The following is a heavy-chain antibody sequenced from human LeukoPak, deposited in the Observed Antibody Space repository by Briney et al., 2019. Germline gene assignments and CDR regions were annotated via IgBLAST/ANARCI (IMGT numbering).Heavy chain of an antibody. CDR3: ARLSGGSALRNDAFHI. J-gene: IGHJ3*02. CDR2: VYPDNSKT. CDR1: GYTFTIYW. D-gene: IGHD1-26*01. V-gene: IGHV5-51*01. Sequence: GEPLKISCKGSGYTFTIYWIAWVRQMPGKGLEWMGIVYPDNSKTIYSPSFQGQVTISADKSINTAYLQWSSLKASDTAINYCARLSGGSALRNDAFHIWGQGTVVAVSS.